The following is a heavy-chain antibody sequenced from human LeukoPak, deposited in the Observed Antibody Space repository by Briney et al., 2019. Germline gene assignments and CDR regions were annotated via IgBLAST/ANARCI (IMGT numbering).Heavy chain of an antibody. CDR2: ISSSGSTI. CDR3: ARDWRWHFDY. V-gene: IGHV3-11*04. D-gene: IGHD5-24*01. Sequence: PGGSLRLSCAASGFSFSDFYMSWLRQAPGKGLEWISYISSSGSTIYYADSVKGRFTISRDNSKNTLYLQMNSLRAEDTAVYYCARDWRWHFDYWGQGTLVTVSS. CDR1: GFSFSDFY. J-gene: IGHJ4*02.